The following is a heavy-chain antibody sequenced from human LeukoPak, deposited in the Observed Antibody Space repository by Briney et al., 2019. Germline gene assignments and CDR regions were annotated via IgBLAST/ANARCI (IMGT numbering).Heavy chain of an antibody. CDR2: INPNSGGT. D-gene: IGHD3-22*01. V-gene: IGHV1-2*02. J-gene: IGHJ4*02. CDR1: GYTFTSYD. CDR3: ARDLQPLDSDGLDTMTWGY. Sequence: GASVKVSCKASGYTFTSYDINWVRQASGQGLEWMGWINPNSGGTNYAQKFQGRVTMTRDTSISTVYMELSSLRSEDTAVYYCARDLQPLDSDGLDTMTWGYWGQGTLVTVSS.